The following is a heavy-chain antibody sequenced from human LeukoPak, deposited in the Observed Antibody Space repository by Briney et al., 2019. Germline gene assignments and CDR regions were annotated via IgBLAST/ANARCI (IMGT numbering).Heavy chain of an antibody. CDR3: AKDIGYSSSWYPGAYGMDV. J-gene: IGHJ6*02. D-gene: IGHD6-13*01. CDR1: GFTISSYG. V-gene: IGHV3-30*18. Sequence: GGSLRLSCAASGFTISSYGMHWVRQAPGKGLEWVAFISYDGSNKYYADSVKGRFTISRDNSKNTLYLQMNSLRAEDTAVYYCAKDIGYSSSWYPGAYGMDVWGQGTTVTVSS. CDR2: ISYDGSNK.